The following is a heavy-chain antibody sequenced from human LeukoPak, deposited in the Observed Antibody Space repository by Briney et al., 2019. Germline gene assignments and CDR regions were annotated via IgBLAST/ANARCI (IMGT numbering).Heavy chain of an antibody. V-gene: IGHV1-2*02. CDR1: GYTFTGYY. Sequence: ASVKVSCKASGYTFTGYYMHWVRQAPGQGLEWMGWINPNSGGTNYAQKFQGRVTMTRDTSISTAYMELSRLRSDDTAVYYCARTTGAITMVRGVIITRGNWFDPRGQGTLVTVSS. CDR3: ARTTGAITMVRGVIITRGNWFDP. CDR2: INPNSGGT. D-gene: IGHD3-10*01. J-gene: IGHJ5*02.